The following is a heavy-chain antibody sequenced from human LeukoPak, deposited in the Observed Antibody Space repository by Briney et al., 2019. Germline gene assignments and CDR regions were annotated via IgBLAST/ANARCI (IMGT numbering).Heavy chain of an antibody. CDR1: GGSIGSSSYC. V-gene: IGHV4-39*01. J-gene: IGHJ5*02. Sequence: PSETLSLTCSVSGGSIGSSSYCWGWIRQPPGKGLEWIGTICYSGSTFYNPSLKSRVTLSVDTSKNQFSLELSSVTAADTAVYYCARTENYIPEDCFDPWGQGTLVTVSS. D-gene: IGHD5-24*01. CDR3: ARTENYIPEDCFDP. CDR2: ICYSGST.